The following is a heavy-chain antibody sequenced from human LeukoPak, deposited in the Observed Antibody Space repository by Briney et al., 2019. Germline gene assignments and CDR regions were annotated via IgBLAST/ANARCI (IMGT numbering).Heavy chain of an antibody. CDR3: ARRSPXVAVTXAHYYDX. Sequence: PSETLSLTCTVSGDSISSSNYFWGWIRRPPGKGMEWIGEISYSGNTYYNPSLKSRVTISMDTSKNQFSLNLNSVTASDTTVYYCARRSPXVAVTXAHYYDXWGXXTXXXVSS. J-gene: IGHJ4*01. CDR1: GDSISSSNYF. D-gene: IGHD2-21*02. CDR2: ISYSGNT. V-gene: IGHV4-39*01.